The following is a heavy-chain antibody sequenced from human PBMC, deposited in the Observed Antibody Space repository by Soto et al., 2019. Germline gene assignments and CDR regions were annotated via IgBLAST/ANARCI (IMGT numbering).Heavy chain of an antibody. V-gene: IGHV4-59*08. J-gene: IGHJ4*02. D-gene: IGHD4-17*01. CDR1: GGSISSYY. Sequence: QVQLQESGPELVKPSETLSLTCTVSGGSISSYYWSWIRQPPGKGLEWIGYIYYSGSTNYNPSLKSRVTISVDTSKNQFSLKLSSVTAADTAVYYCARQEYPYGDYFGYYFDYWGQGTLVTVSS. CDR3: ARQEYPYGDYFGYYFDY. CDR2: IYYSGST.